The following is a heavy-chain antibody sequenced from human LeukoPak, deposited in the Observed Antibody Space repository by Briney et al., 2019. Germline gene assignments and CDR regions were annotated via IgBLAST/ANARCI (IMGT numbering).Heavy chain of an antibody. CDR1: GFTFSGYA. D-gene: IGHD1-26*01. Sequence: GGSLRLTCAASGFTFSGYAMTWVRQAPGKGLEWISHITNSGDSTNFADSVKGRFTISRDNSRNTLYLQMSSLRTEDTALYYCARSTWDLLTPIDYWGQGTLVTVSS. V-gene: IGHV3-23*01. CDR2: ITNSGDST. J-gene: IGHJ4*02. CDR3: ARSTWDLLTPIDY.